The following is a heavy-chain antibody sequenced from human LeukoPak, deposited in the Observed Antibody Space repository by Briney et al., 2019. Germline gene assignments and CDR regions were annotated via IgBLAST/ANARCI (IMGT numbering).Heavy chain of an antibody. D-gene: IGHD2-15*01. J-gene: IGHJ4*02. CDR1: GFTFSGSA. V-gene: IGHV3-73*01. CDR3: TRHAYRQSAGYCSGGSCYSFRFSDY. CDR2: IRSKANSYAT. Sequence: GSLRLSCAASGFTFSGSAMHWVRQASGKGLEWVGRIRSKANSYATAYAASVKGRFTISRDDSKNTAYLQMNSLKTEDTAVYYCTRHAYRQSAGYCSGGSCYSFRFSDYWGQGTLVTVSS.